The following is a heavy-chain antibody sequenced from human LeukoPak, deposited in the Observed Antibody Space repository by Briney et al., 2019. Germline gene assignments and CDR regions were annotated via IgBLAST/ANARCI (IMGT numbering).Heavy chain of an antibody. CDR1: GCTLTELS. V-gene: IGHV1-24*01. J-gene: IGHJ3*02. D-gene: IGHD3-22*01. CDR3: ATFHDSSGYRNFAFDI. Sequence: ASVKVSCKVSGCTLTELSMHWVRQAPGKGLEWMGGFDPEDGETTYAQKFQGRVTMTEDTSTDTAYMELSSLRSEDTAVYYCATFHDSSGYRNFAFDIWGQGTMVTVSS. CDR2: FDPEDGET.